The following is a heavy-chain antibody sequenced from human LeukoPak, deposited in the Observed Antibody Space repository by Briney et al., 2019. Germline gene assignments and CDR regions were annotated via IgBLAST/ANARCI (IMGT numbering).Heavy chain of an antibody. D-gene: IGHD6-13*01. V-gene: IGHV5-51*01. CDR3: ARRAIAAAGNAIDY. J-gene: IGHJ4*02. CDR1: GYSFTSYW. Sequence: GEYLKISCKGSGYSFTSYWLGWVRQMPGKGLEWMGVIYPGDSDTRYSPSFQGQVTISADKSISTAYLQWSSLKASDTAMYYCARRAIAAAGNAIDYWGQGTLVTVSS. CDR2: IYPGDSDT.